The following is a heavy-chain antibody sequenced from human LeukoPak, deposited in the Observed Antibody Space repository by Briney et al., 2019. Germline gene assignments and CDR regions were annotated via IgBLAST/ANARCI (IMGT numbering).Heavy chain of an antibody. Sequence: SETLSLTCAVSGYSISSGYYWGWIRQPPGKGLEWIGSIYHSGSTYYNPSLKGRVTISVDTSKNQFSLKLSSVTAADTAVYYCARSYYDFWSGYQAYYFDYWGQGTLVTVSS. CDR3: ARSYYDFWSGYQAYYFDY. V-gene: IGHV4-38-2*01. CDR1: GYSISSGYY. CDR2: IYHSGST. J-gene: IGHJ4*02. D-gene: IGHD3-3*01.